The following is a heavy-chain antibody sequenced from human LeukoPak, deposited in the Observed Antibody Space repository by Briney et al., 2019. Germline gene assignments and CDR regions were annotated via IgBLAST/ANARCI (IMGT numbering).Heavy chain of an antibody. Sequence: SGPALVKPTQTLTLTCTFSGFSLSTSGMCVSWIRQPPGKALEWLARIDWDDDKYYSTSVKTRLTISKDTSKNQVVLTMTNMDPVDTATYYCARTEVVANGPVGAFDIWGQGTMVTVSS. CDR3: ARTEVVANGPVGAFDI. CDR2: IDWDDDK. J-gene: IGHJ3*02. V-gene: IGHV2-70*11. D-gene: IGHD5-12*01. CDR1: GFSLSTSGMC.